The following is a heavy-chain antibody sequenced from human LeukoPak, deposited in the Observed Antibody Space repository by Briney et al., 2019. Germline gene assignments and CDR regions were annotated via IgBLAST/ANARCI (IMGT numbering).Heavy chain of an antibody. CDR2: ISAHNGNR. D-gene: IGHD3-3*01. V-gene: IGHV1-18*01. CDR1: GYSFINYG. Sequence: ASVKVSCKAYGYSFINYGMTWVRQAPGQGLEWMGWISAHNGNRNYAQKIQGRVTMTTDTSTSAVYMELRSLSSDDTAVYYCVRDTSYDFWSDPTELFDVWGQGTRVTVS. CDR3: VRDTSYDFWSDPTELFDV. J-gene: IGHJ3*01.